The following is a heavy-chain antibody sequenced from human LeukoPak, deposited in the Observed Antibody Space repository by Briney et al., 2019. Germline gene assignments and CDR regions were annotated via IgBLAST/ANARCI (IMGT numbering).Heavy chain of an antibody. CDR3: ARDAGEDFDY. J-gene: IGHJ4*02. CDR2: IYHSGRT. CDR1: GGSLSGHY. Sequence: SETLSLTCSVSGGSLSGHYWSWFRQPPGKGLEWIGYIYHSGRTTDNPSLKRRLTIPVDTSNTYFSLKRSSVTAADTAVYYCARDAGEDFDYWGQGTLVTVSS. V-gene: IGHV4-59*11.